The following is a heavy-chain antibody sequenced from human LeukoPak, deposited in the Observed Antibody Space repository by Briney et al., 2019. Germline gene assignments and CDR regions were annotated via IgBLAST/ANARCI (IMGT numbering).Heavy chain of an antibody. CDR2: ISYDGSNK. Sequence: GGSLRLSCAASGFTFSSYAMHWVRQAPGKGLEWGAVISYDGSNKYYADSVKGRFTISRDNSKNTLYLQMNSLRAEDTAVYYCARDRRLAVAGTLGYWGQGTLVTVSS. D-gene: IGHD6-19*01. J-gene: IGHJ4*02. CDR1: GFTFSSYA. CDR3: ARDRRLAVAGTLGY. V-gene: IGHV3-30-3*01.